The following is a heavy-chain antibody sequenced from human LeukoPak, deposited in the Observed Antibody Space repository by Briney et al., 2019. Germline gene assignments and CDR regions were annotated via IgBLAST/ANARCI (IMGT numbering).Heavy chain of an antibody. V-gene: IGHV4-39*01. Sequence: SETLSLTCSVSGGSISSGTYYWGCIRQPPGQELDWFANIYYNSGSIYYTPSLKSRATLSVDTSKNQFSLKLRSVTAADTAVYYCARPLYNTWDWFDPWGPGTLVTVSS. CDR3: ARPLYNTWDWFDP. J-gene: IGHJ5*02. D-gene: IGHD1-1*01. CDR1: GGSISSGTYY. CDR2: IYYNSGSI.